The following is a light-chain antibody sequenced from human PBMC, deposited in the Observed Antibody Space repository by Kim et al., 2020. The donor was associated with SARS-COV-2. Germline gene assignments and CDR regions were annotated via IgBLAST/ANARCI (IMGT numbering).Light chain of an antibody. CDR2: AAS. J-gene: IGKJ3*01. CDR1: QSISSH. V-gene: IGKV1-39*01. CDR3: QQSYITPFT. Sequence: ASVGDRVTITCRTSQSISSHLNWYQQKPGRAPKLLIYAASTLQGGVPSRFSGRGSETDFTLTISSLQPEDFGTYFCQQSYITPFTFGPGTKVDIK.